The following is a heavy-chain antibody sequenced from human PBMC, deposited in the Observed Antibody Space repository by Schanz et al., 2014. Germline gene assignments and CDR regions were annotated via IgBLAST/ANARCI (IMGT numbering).Heavy chain of an antibody. D-gene: IGHD4-17*01. CDR2: IKQDGSAK. CDR1: GFAFSAYS. J-gene: IGHJ4*02. V-gene: IGHV3-7*01. CDR3: ARVLGGDEGLDQ. Sequence: EVQLVESGGGLVKPGGSLRLSCAASGFAFSAYSMNWVRQAPGKGLEWVANIKQDGSAKNYVDSVKGRFTISRDNPKNSLCLQMNSLRAEDTALYYCARVLGGDEGLDQWGQGTLVTVSS.